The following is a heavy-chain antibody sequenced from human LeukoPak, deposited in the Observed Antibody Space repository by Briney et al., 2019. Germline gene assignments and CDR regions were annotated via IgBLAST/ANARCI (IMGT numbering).Heavy chain of an antibody. CDR2: IYYSGST. CDR3: ARDSGYDSSGCHYYYYYMDV. CDR1: GGSISSGDYY. D-gene: IGHD3-22*01. V-gene: IGHV4-30-4*08. Sequence: SQTLSLTCTVPGGSISSGDYYWSWIRQPPGKGLEWIGYIYYSGSTYYNPSLKSRVTISVDTSKNQFSLKLSSVTAANTAVYYCARDSGYDSSGCHYYYYYMDVWGKGTTVTVSS. J-gene: IGHJ6*03.